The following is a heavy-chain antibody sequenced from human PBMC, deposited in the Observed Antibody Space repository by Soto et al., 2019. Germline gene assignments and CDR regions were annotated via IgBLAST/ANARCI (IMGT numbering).Heavy chain of an antibody. D-gene: IGHD2-15*01. Sequence: PGGSLRLSCAASGFTFSSYWMHWVRQAPGKGLVWVSRINSDGSSTSYADSVKGRFTISRDNAKNTLYLQMNSLRAEDTAVYYCARGGPYCSGGSCYLNYYYGMDVWGQGTTVTV. CDR1: GFTFSSYW. J-gene: IGHJ6*02. CDR3: ARGGPYCSGGSCYLNYYYGMDV. V-gene: IGHV3-74*01. CDR2: INSDGSST.